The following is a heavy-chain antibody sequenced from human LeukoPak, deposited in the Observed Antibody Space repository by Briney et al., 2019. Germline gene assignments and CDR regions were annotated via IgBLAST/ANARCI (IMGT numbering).Heavy chain of an antibody. Sequence: ASVKVSCKASGYTFTSHYMHWVRQAPEQGLEWMGIINPSGGSTSYAQKFQGRVTMTRDMSTRTVYMELSSLRYEDTAVYYCARLSGSYSIDYWGQGTLVTVSS. CDR2: INPSGGST. CDR1: GYTFTSHY. CDR3: ARLSGSYSIDY. D-gene: IGHD1-26*01. J-gene: IGHJ4*02. V-gene: IGHV1-46*01.